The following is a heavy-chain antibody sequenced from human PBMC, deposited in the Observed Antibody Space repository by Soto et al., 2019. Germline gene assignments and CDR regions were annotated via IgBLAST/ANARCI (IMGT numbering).Heavy chain of an antibody. D-gene: IGHD3-22*01. CDR3: ARVGPWVPYYYDSSPYTLENWFDP. V-gene: IGHV4-38-2*01. CDR2: IYHGGST. J-gene: IGHJ5*02. CDR1: GYSISSGYY. Sequence: SETLCLTCAVSGYSISSGYYWGWLRQPPGKGLEWIGIIYHGGSTYYNPSLNGRVTLSIDMTNNHVSLILNSVTAADTAVYYCARVGPWVPYYYDSSPYTLENWFDPWGQGTLVTVSS.